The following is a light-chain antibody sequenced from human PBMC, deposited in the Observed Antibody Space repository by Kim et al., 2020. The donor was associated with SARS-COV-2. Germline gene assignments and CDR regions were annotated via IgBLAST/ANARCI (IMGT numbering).Light chain of an antibody. CDR2: AAS. V-gene: IGKV1-39*01. J-gene: IGKJ1*01. CDR1: QSISSY. CDR3: QQSWT. Sequence: SALSASVGDRVTITCRASQSISSYLNWYQQKPGKAPKLLIYAASSLQSGVPSRFSGSGYGTDFTLTISRLRPEDFASYYCQQSWTFGQGTKVDIK.